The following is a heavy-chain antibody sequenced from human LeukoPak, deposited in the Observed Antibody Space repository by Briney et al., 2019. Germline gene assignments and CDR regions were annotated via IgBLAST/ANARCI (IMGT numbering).Heavy chain of an antibody. CDR1: GGSFSGYY. J-gene: IGHJ4*02. CDR3: ARGYDSSGSRWYYFDY. CDR2: INHSGST. Sequence: SETLSLTCAVYGGSFSGYYWSWIRQPPGKGLEWIGGINHSGSTNYNPSLKSRVTISVDTSKNQFSLKLSSVTAADTAVYYCARGYDSSGSRWYYFDYWGQGTLVTVSS. V-gene: IGHV4-34*01. D-gene: IGHD3-22*01.